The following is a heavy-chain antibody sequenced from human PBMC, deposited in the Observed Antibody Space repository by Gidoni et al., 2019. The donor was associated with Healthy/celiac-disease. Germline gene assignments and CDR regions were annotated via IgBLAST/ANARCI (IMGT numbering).Heavy chain of an antibody. CDR2: ISSSSSTI. J-gene: IGHJ4*02. CDR1: GFTFSSYS. CDR3: ARDHKRGATIGY. Sequence: EVQLVESGGGLVQPGGYLRLSCAASGFTFSSYSMNWFRQAPGKWLEWVSYISSSSSTIYYADSVKGRFTISRDNAKNSLYLQMNSLRDEDTAVYYCARDHKRGATIGYWGQGTLVTVSS. D-gene: IGHD5-12*01. V-gene: IGHV3-48*02.